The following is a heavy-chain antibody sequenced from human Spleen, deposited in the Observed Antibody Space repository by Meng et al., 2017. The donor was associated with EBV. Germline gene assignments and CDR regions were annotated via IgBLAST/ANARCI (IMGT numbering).Heavy chain of an antibody. Sequence: QGRRVQSGDGVKKPGASVKASCKASGYSFNDYYRHWVRQAPGQGLEWMGRINPISGGTNYAQNFQGRVTMTRDTSISTAYMELRRLRSDDTAVYYCARDFGSGSHYNYWGQGTLVTVSS. V-gene: IGHV1-2*06. CDR1: GYSFNDYY. D-gene: IGHD3-10*01. J-gene: IGHJ4*02. CDR3: ARDFGSGSHYNY. CDR2: INPISGGT.